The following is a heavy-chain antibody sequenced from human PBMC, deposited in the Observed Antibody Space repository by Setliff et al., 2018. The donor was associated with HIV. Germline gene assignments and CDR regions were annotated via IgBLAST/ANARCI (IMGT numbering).Heavy chain of an antibody. CDR1: GASISSHNYY. J-gene: IGHJ1*01. Sequence: SETLSLTCTVSGASISSHNYYWGWIRQSPGKGLEWIASIRSSGDTYYNPPLQSRVIISVDSSNNQISLELTSVTAADTAVYYCTIPASSLAPNWGRGTQVTVSS. CDR2: IRSSGDT. V-gene: IGHV4-39*01. CDR3: TIPASSLAPN.